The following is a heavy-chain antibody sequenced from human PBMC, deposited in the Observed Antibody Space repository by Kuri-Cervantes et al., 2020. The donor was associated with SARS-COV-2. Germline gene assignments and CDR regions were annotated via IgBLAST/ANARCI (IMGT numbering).Heavy chain of an antibody. V-gene: IGHV3-23*01. J-gene: IGHJ4*02. D-gene: IGHD3-3*01. CDR2: ISGSGGST. Sequence: GSLRLSCAASGFTFSSYAMSWVRQAPEKGLEWVSAISGSGGSTYYADSVKGRFTISRDNSKNTLYLQMNSLRAEDTAVYYCAKTYYDFWSGYPGDYWGQGTLVTVSS. CDR1: GFTFSSYA. CDR3: AKTYYDFWSGYPGDY.